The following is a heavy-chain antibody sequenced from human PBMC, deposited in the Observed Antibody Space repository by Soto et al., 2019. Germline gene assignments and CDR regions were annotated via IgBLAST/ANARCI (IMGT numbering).Heavy chain of an antibody. J-gene: IGHJ6*02. D-gene: IGHD2-2*01. CDR3: ARDGGAVPAARDYYYYGMDV. V-gene: IGHV4-31*03. Sequence: QVQLQESGPGLEKPSQTLSLTCTVSGGSISSGGYYWSWIRQHPAKGLEWIGYIFYSGNTYYNPSLQSRVSISIDTSKNQFSLRLSSVTAAVTAVYYCARDGGAVPAARDYYYYGMDVWGQGTTVTVSS. CDR2: IFYSGNT. CDR1: GGSISSGGYY.